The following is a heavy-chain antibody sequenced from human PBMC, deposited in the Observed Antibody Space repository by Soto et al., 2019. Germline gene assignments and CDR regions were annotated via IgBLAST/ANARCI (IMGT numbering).Heavy chain of an antibody. J-gene: IGHJ4*02. CDR2: INSDGSST. CDR3: ARVPLITMTGDY. D-gene: IGHD3-22*01. V-gene: IGHV3-74*01. Sequence: GGSLSLSCAASGFTFSSYCMHWVRQAPGKGLVWVSRINSDGSSTSYADSVKGRFTISRDNAKNTLYLQMNSLRAEDTAVYYCARVPLITMTGDYWGQGTLVTVSS. CDR1: GFTFSSYC.